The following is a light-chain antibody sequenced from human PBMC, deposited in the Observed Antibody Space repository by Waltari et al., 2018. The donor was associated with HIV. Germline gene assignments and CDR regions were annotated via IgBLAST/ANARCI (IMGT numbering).Light chain of an antibody. CDR3: HPYSSSPIT. Sequence: RARPLFRITYISVYQHKPGQAPSLLIHGASSRATSLPYWFSGSRSVTDFTLTISRLGPEDFAVSYCHPYSSSPITFGPATRLEIK. J-gene: IGKJ5*01. CDR1: PLFRITY. CDR2: GAS. V-gene: IGKV3-20*01.